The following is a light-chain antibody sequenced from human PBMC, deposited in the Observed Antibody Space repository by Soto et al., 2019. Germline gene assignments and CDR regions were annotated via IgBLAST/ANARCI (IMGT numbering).Light chain of an antibody. CDR2: SNN. CDR3: SSCAGRNNLV. CDR1: SSNIGSNT. V-gene: IGLV1-44*01. Sequence: QAVVTQPPSASGTPGQRVTISCSGSSSNIGSNTVNWYQQLPGTAPKLLIYSNNQRPSGVPDRFSGSKSGSTASLTVSGLQAEDEADYYCSSCAGRNNLVFGGGTKLTVL. J-gene: IGLJ2*01.